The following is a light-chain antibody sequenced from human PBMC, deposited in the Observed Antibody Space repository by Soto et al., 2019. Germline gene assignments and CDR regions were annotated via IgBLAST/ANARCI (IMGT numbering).Light chain of an antibody. CDR2: DTS. Sequence: QAVVTQEPSLTVSPGGTVTLTCGSSTGAVTSGHYPHWFQQKPGQAPRTLIYDTSNKHSWTPARFSGSLLGGKAALTLSGAQPEDEAEYYCLLSYSGARSVVFGGGTKLTVL. J-gene: IGLJ2*01. V-gene: IGLV7-46*01. CDR1: TGAVTSGHY. CDR3: LLSYSGARSVV.